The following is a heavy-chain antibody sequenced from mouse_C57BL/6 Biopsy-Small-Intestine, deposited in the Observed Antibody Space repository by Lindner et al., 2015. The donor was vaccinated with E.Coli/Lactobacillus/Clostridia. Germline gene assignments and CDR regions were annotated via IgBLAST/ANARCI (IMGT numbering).Heavy chain of an antibody. V-gene: IGHV1-42*01. CDR3: ARSYYDNLDY. J-gene: IGHJ2*01. CDR2: INPTTGGT. D-gene: IGHD2-10*01. CDR1: GYSFTGYY. Sequence: VQLQESGPELVKPGASVKTSCKASGYSFTGYYMNWVKQSPEKSLEWIGEINPTTGGTTYNQKFKAKATLTVDKSSSTAHMQLKSLTSEDSAVYYCARSYYDNLDYWGQGTTLTVSS.